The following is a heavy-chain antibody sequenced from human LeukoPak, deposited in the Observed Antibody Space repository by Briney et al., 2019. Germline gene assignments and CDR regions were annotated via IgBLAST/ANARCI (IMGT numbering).Heavy chain of an antibody. CDR3: ARDRYDSSGYDAFDI. CDR2: IYYSGST. V-gene: IGHV4-39*07. CDR1: GGSISSSSYY. D-gene: IGHD3-22*01. Sequence: SETLSLTCTVSGGSISSSSYYWGWLRQPPGKGLEWIGSIYYSGSTYYNPSLKSRVTISVDTSKNQFSLKLSSVTAADTAVYYCARDRYDSSGYDAFDIWGQGTMVTVSS. J-gene: IGHJ3*02.